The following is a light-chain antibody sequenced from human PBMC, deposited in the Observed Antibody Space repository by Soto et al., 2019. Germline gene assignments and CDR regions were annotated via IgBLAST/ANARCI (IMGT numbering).Light chain of an antibody. V-gene: IGKV3-11*01. J-gene: IGKJ5*01. CDR2: DAP. CDR3: QQRTNWPSST. Sequence: EVVLTQSPATLSLSPGERATLSCRASQSVRTYLAWYQQKPGQVPRLLIHDAPSSATGIPARFSGSGSGTDFTLTISSLEPEDFAVYYCQQRTNWPSSTFGQGTRLEIK. CDR1: QSVRTY.